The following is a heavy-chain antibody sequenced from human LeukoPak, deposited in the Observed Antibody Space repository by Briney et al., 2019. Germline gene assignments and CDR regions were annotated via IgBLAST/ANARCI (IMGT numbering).Heavy chain of an antibody. CDR3: ANQRRGGSRYGSGSYYYFDY. J-gene: IGHJ4*02. V-gene: IGHV3-7*01. Sequence: GGSLRLSCAASGFTFSTYWMSWVRQAPGKGLEWVANIKQDGSEKYYVDSVKGRFTISRDNAKNSLYLQMNSLRAEDTAVYYCANQRRGGSRYGSGSYYYFDYWGQGTLVTVSS. CDR1: GFTFSTYW. D-gene: IGHD3-10*01. CDR2: IKQDGSEK.